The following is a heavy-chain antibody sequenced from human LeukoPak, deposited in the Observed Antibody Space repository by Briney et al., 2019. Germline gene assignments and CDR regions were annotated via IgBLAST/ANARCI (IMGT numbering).Heavy chain of an antibody. V-gene: IGHV3-7*01. J-gene: IGHJ5*02. CDR3: ARGHYQLS. Sequence: GGSLRLSCAVSGFTFSSYWMSWVRQAPGKGLEWVASIKEEGSEKHYVDSVKGRFTISRDNDKNSLYLQMNSLRAEDTAVYYCARGHYQLSWGQGILVTVSS. CDR2: IKEEGSEK. D-gene: IGHD2-2*01. CDR1: GFTFSSYW.